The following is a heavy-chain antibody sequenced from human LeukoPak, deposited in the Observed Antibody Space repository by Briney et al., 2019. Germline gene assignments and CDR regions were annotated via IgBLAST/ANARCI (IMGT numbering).Heavy chain of an antibody. CDR3: ARSNRYYDFWSGPIEYYYYYMDV. CDR1: GGTFSSYA. D-gene: IGHD3-3*01. CDR2: IIPIFGTA. J-gene: IGHJ6*03. V-gene: IGHV1-69*01. Sequence: ASVKVSCKASGGTFSSYAISWVRQAPGQGLEWMGGIIPIFGTANYAQKFQGRVTITADESTSTAYMELSSLRSEDTAVYYCARSNRYYDFWSGPIEYYYYYMDVWGKGTTVTVSS.